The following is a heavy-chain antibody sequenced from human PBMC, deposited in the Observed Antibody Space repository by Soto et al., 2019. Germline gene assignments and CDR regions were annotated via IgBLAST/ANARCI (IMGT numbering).Heavy chain of an antibody. V-gene: IGHV4-31*03. CDR2: ICYSGLT. CDR3: AYLRGFTGYPGD. CDR1: GGSMRSEGYY. Sequence: SETLSLTCSVSGGSMRSEGYYRSWIRQHPGKGLEWIGYICYSGLTDYNPSLKSRLTISVDKAKNEFYLKMRSVTAADTAVYYCAYLRGFTGYPGDWGQRTLVTVPS. J-gene: IGHJ4*02. D-gene: IGHD3-16*01.